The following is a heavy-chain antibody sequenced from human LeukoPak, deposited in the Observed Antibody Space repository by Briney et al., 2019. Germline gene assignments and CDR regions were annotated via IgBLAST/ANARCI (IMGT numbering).Heavy chain of an antibody. CDR3: ARERSYYYDSSGYPPVV. D-gene: IGHD3-22*01. J-gene: IGHJ4*02. CDR2: ISGSGGST. Sequence: GSLRLSCAASGFTFSSYAMSWVRQAPGKGLEWVSAISGSGGSTYYADSVKGRFTISRDNSKNTLYLQMNSLRAEDTAVYYCARERSYYYDSSGYPPVVWGQGTLVTVSS. CDR1: GFTFSSYA. V-gene: IGHV3-23*01.